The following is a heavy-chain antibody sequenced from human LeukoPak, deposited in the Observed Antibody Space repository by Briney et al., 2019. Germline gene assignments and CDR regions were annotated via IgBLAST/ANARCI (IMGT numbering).Heavy chain of an antibody. CDR3: ARVNGGWYAYYYYYYMDV. Sequence: SSVKVSCKASGGTFSSYAISGVRQAPGQGLECMGGIIPIFGTANYAQKFQGRVTITTDESTSTAYMELSSLRSEDTAVYYCARVNGGWYAYYYYYYMDVWGKGTTVTVSS. D-gene: IGHD6-19*01. CDR2: IIPIFGTA. CDR1: GGTFSSYA. J-gene: IGHJ6*03. V-gene: IGHV1-69*05.